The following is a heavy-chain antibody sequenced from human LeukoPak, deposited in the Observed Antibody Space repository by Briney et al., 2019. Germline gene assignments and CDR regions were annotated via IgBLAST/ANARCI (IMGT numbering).Heavy chain of an antibody. Sequence: ASVKVSCKASGYTFTSYGISWVRQAPGQGLEWMGWISAYSGNTNYEQKLKDRVTMTTDTSTSTAYMELRSLRSDDTAVYYCARERVVVAATEIYFDYWGQGTLVTVSS. V-gene: IGHV1-18*01. CDR3: ARERVVVAATEIYFDY. D-gene: IGHD2-15*01. CDR1: GYTFTSYG. J-gene: IGHJ4*02. CDR2: ISAYSGNT.